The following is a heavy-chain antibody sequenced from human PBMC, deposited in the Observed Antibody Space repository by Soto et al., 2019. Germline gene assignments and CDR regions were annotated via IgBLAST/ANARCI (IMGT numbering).Heavy chain of an antibody. J-gene: IGHJ6*02. D-gene: IGHD2-15*01. CDR3: GKGSAATNYFYYATDV. V-gene: IGHV3-23*01. CDR1: GFTFGIHA. Sequence: GGSLRLSCAASGFTFGIHAMSWVRQAPGKGLEWVSFISGSGGSTYYADSVKGRFTISRDNSKKTLYLQMNSLRGEDTAVYYCGKGSAATNYFYYATDVWGQGTTVTVSS. CDR2: ISGSGGST.